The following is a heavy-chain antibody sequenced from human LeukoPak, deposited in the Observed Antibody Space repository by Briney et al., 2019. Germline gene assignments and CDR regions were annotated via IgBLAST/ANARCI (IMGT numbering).Heavy chain of an antibody. Sequence: GGSLRLSCAASGFTFSDYYMSWIRQAPGKGLEWVSYISSSGSTIYYADSVKGRFTISRDNAKNSLYLQMNSLRAEDTAVCYCAREKYSSSWTIDYWGQGTLVTVSS. D-gene: IGHD6-13*01. CDR1: GFTFSDYY. J-gene: IGHJ4*02. V-gene: IGHV3-11*01. CDR3: AREKYSSSWTIDY. CDR2: ISSSGSTI.